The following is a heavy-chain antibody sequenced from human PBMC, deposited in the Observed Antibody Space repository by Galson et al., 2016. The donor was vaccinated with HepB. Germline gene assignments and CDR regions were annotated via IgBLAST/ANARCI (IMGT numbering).Heavy chain of an antibody. Sequence: SLRLSCAASGFRLSSYSMNWVRQAPGKGLEWVSSISAFGTYKYYPDSVKGRFTISRDNSKNTVFLQMNSLRVDDTAIYYCGKDRGWWATDHWGQGTLVTVSS. V-gene: IGHV3-21*04. CDR1: GFRLSSYS. D-gene: IGHD2-8*02. CDR2: ISAFGTYK. CDR3: GKDRGWWATDH. J-gene: IGHJ4*02.